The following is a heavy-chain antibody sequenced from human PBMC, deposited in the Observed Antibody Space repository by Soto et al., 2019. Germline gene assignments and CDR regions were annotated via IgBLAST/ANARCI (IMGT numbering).Heavy chain of an antibody. CDR1: GFTFSGSA. Sequence: GGSLRLSCAASGFTFSGSAMHWVRQASGKGLEWVGRIRSKANSYATAYAASVKGRFTISRDDSKNTAYLQMNSLKTEDTAVYYCTGPDYGSGSYRDYWGQGTLVTVSS. J-gene: IGHJ4*02. V-gene: IGHV3-73*01. CDR3: TGPDYGSGSYRDY. D-gene: IGHD3-10*01. CDR2: IRSKANSYAT.